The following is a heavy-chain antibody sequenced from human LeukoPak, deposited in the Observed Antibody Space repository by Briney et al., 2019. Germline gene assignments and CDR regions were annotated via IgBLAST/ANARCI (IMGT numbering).Heavy chain of an antibody. CDR2: ISYDGSNK. Sequence: GGSLRLSCAASGFTFSSYAMHWVRQAPGKGLEWVAVISYDGSNKYYADSVKGRLTISRDNSKNPLYLQMNSLRAEDTAVYYCLSGYCSGGSCPAHYYYYGMDVWGQGTTVTVSS. CDR1: GFTFSSYA. D-gene: IGHD2-15*01. V-gene: IGHV3-30-3*01. J-gene: IGHJ6*02. CDR3: LSGYCSGGSCPAHYYYYGMDV.